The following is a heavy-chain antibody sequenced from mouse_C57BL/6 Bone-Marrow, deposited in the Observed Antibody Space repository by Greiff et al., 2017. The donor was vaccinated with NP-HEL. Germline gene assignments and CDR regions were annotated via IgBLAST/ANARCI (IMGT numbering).Heavy chain of an antibody. D-gene: IGHD1-1*01. CDR1: GYSITSGYY. V-gene: IGHV3-6*01. J-gene: IGHJ1*03. CDR2: ISYDGSN. CDR3: ARGPYYGSSPYGYFDV. Sequence: ESGPGLVKPSQSLSLTCSVTGYSITSGYYWYWIRQFPGNKLEWMGYISYDGSNNYNPSLKNRISITRDTSKNQFFLKLNSVTTEDTATYYCARGPYYGSSPYGYFDVWGTGTTVTVSS.